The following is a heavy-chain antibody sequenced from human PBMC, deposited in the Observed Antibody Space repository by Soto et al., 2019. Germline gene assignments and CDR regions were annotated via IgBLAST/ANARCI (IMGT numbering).Heavy chain of an antibody. J-gene: IGHJ6*03. CDR3: GRASDRTTVTRGGMVV. Sequence: QVQLVESGGGVVQPGRSLRLSCAASGFMFDSYGLHWVRQAPGEGLEWVAVIWYDGSNRYYADSVRGRFTISRDNARNTVYLQMNSLRVEDMAVYYCGRASDRTTVTRGGMVVLGKGTTVIVSS. V-gene: IGHV3-33*01. CDR2: IWYDGSNR. CDR1: GFMFDSYG. D-gene: IGHD4-17*01.